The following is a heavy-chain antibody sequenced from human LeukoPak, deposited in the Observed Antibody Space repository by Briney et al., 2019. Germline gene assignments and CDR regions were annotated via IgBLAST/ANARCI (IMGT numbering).Heavy chain of an antibody. J-gene: IGHJ5*02. CDR2: IRAYNGNT. CDR3: ARVPIHDFWSGYLHGGLNWFDP. Sequence: ASVKVSCKASGYTFTIYGISWVRQAPGQGLEWMGWIRAYNGNTNYAQKLQGRVTMTTDTSTSTAYMELRSLRSDDTAVYYCARVPIHDFWSGYLHGGLNWFDPWGQGTLVTVSS. D-gene: IGHD3-3*01. V-gene: IGHV1-18*01. CDR1: GYTFTIYG.